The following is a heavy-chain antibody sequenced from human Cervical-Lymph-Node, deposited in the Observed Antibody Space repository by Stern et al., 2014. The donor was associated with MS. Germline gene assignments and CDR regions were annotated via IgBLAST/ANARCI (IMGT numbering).Heavy chain of an antibody. CDR3: AHSRVKYCRGGPCYSSLFDY. V-gene: IGHV2-5*02. Sequence: QITLKESGPTLVKPTQTVTLTCTLSGFSVATAGVGVGWIRQPPGKALEWLALLFWDDDKLYSPSLKNRLTSIKDTSKNQVVLTMTNVDPVDTATYYCAHSRVKYCRGGPCYSSLFDYWGQGTLVTVSS. CDR1: GFSVATAGVG. D-gene: IGHD2-15*01. J-gene: IGHJ4*02. CDR2: LFWDDDK.